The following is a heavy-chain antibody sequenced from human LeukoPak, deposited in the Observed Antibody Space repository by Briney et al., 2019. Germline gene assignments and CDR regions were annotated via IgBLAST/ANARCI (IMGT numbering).Heavy chain of an antibody. CDR1: GGSFSGYY. CDR2: INHSGST. D-gene: IGHD3-22*01. CDR3: ARGQPFLYDSSGYYCDY. Sequence: PSETLSLTCAVYGGSFSGYYWSWIRQPPGKGLEWIGEINHSGSTNYNPSLKSRVTISVDTSKNQFSLKLSSVTAADTAVYYCARGQPFLYDSSGYYCDYWGRGTLVTVSS. V-gene: IGHV4-34*01. J-gene: IGHJ4*02.